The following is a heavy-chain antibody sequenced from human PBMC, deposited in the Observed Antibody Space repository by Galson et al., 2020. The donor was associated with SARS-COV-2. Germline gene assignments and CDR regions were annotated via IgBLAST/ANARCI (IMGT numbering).Heavy chain of an antibody. CDR1: GFTFDNYA. V-gene: IGHV3-23*01. J-gene: IGHJ5*02. CDR3: VTSTGHTSASLLT. Sequence: GGSLRLSCAASGFTFDNYAMRWVRQAPGKGLEWVSSISNTGDPTYYADSVKGRFSISRDNSKNTVYLQVNSLRADDTALYYCVTSTGHTSASLLTWGQGTLVTVSS. D-gene: IGHD6-19*01. CDR2: ISNTGDPT.